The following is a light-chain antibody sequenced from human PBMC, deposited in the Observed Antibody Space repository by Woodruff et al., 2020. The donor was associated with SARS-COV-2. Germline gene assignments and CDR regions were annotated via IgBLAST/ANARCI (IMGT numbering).Light chain of an antibody. Sequence: ISCTGTTTDVGGYKFVSWYQQHPGKAPKLLIFEVNSRPSGVSDRFSGSKSGDTASLTISGLQPEDEADYYCSSYSTSSSLYVFGSGTKVTVL. CDR3: SSYSTSSSLYV. J-gene: IGLJ1*01. V-gene: IGLV2-14*01. CDR2: EVN. CDR1: TTDVGGYKF.